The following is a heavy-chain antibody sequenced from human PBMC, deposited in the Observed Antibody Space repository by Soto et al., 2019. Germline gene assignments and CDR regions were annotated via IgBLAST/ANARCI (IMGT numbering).Heavy chain of an antibody. CDR1: GFTFSSYG. D-gene: IGHD3-3*01. J-gene: IGHJ4*02. V-gene: IGHV3-30*18. Sequence: PGGSLRLSCAASGFTFSSYGMHWVRQAPGKGLEWVAVISYDGSNKYYADSVKGRFTISRDDSKNTLYLQMNSLRAEDTAVYYCAKDFSFWSGYSQSNTGYYFDYWGQGTLVTVSS. CDR3: AKDFSFWSGYSQSNTGYYFDY. CDR2: ISYDGSNK.